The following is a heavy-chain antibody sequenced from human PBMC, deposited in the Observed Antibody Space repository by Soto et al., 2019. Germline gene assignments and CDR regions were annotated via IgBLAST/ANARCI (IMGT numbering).Heavy chain of an antibody. J-gene: IGHJ4*02. D-gene: IGHD2-21*01. CDR2: IYYSGST. CDR3: ARRWGGTFDY. CDR1: GGSISRHY. V-gene: IGHV4-59*11. Sequence: SETLSLTCTVPGGSISRHYWSWIRQPPGKGLEWIGYIYYSGSTNYNPSLKSRVTISVDTSKNQFSLKLSSVTAADMAVYYCARRWGGTFDYWGQGTLVTVS.